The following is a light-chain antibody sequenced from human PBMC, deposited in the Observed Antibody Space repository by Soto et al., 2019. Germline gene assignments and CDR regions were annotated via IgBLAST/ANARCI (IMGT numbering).Light chain of an antibody. CDR3: AAWDDSLNGPV. V-gene: IGLV1-44*01. Sequence: QSALTQPASVSGSPGQSVTISCTGTGRDVGGYNYVSWYQQHPGKAPKLLIYSNNQRPSGVPDRFSGSKSGTSASLAISGLQSEDEADYYCAAWDDSLNGPVFGGGTKLTVL. CDR2: SNN. J-gene: IGLJ3*02. CDR1: GRDVGGYNY.